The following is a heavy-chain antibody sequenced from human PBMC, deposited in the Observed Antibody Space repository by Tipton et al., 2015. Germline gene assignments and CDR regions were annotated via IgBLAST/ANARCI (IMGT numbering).Heavy chain of an antibody. J-gene: IGHJ6*02. CDR3: ARLRGQQLVGPYYYGMDV. CDR1: GFTFSNYY. V-gene: IGHV3-11*01. Sequence: SLRLSCAASGFTFSNYYMSWIRQAPGKGLEWLSYIDSSGRTIYYTDSVKGRFTISRDNSKNSLYLQMNGLRSDDTAVYYCARLRGQQLVGPYYYGMDVWGQGTTVTVSS. CDR2: IDSSGRTI. D-gene: IGHD6-13*01.